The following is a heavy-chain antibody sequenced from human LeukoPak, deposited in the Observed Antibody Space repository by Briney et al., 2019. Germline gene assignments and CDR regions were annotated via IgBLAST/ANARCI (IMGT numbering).Heavy chain of an antibody. CDR3: ANSYCSSTSCYLYYFDY. V-gene: IGHV3-23*01. CDR2: ISGSGGST. Sequence: GGSLRLSCAASGFTFSSYGMHWVRQAPGKGLEWVSAISGSGGSTYYADSVKGRSTISRDNSKNTLYLQMNSLRAEDTAVYYCANSYCSSTSCYLYYFDYWGQGTLVTVSS. D-gene: IGHD2-2*01. CDR1: GFTFSSYG. J-gene: IGHJ4*02.